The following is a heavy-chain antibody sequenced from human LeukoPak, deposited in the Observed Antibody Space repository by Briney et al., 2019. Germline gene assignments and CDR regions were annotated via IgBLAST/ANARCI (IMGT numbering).Heavy chain of an antibody. CDR2: IQSDGSKT. D-gene: IGHD2-15*01. J-gene: IGHJ6*02. Sequence: GGSLRLSCAASGFSFSNYGMNWVRQAPGKGLEWVALIQSDGSKTYSADSVKGRFTISRDNPRNTLYLQMNRLRPEDTAVYCCAKRYCKSATCRSDMDAWGQGTTVTVSS. V-gene: IGHV3-30*02. CDR1: GFSFSNYG. CDR3: AKRYCKSATCRSDMDA.